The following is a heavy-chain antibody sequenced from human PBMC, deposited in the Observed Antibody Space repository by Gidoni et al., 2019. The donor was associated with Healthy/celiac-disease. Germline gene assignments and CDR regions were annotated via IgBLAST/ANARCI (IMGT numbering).Heavy chain of an antibody. V-gene: IGHV4-39*01. CDR1: ARSISSSSYY. CDR3: ARQGVEYVRFDY. D-gene: IGHD1-1*01. Sequence: QLQLQESGPGLVKPSETLSLTCTVSARSISSSSYYWGWIRQPPGKGLEWIGSIYYSGSTYYNPSLKSRVTISVDTSKNQFSLKLSSVTAADTAVYYCARQGVEYVRFDYWGQGTLVTVSS. J-gene: IGHJ4*02. CDR2: IYYSGST.